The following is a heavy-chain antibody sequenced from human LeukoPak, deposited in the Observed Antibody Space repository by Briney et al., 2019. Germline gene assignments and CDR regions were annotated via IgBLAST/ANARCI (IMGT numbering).Heavy chain of an antibody. CDR1: GFTFGSFA. J-gene: IGHJ6*03. Sequence: GGSLRLSCEASGFTFGSFAMSWVRQAPGKGLEWLSGISASGHYIYYADSVKGRFTISRDNSENTLYIEMNSLRAEDTAVYYCARDGSWGDYQFYFYMDVWGKGTTVTVSS. CDR3: ARDGSWGDYQFYFYMDV. V-gene: IGHV3-23*01. D-gene: IGHD2-2*01. CDR2: ISASGHYI.